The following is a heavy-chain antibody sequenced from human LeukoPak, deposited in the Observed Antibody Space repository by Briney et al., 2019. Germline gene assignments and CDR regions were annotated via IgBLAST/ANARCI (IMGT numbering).Heavy chain of an antibody. CDR2: ISSSSSYI. Sequence: GGSLRLSCAASEFTFSSYWMHWVRQAPGKGLEWVSSISSSSSYIYYADSVKGRFTISRDNAKNSLYLQMNSLRAEDTAVYYCARDENSGSSYYYYYMDVWGKGTTVTVSS. CDR3: ARDENSGSSYYYYYMDV. D-gene: IGHD1-26*01. J-gene: IGHJ6*03. V-gene: IGHV3-21*01. CDR1: EFTFSSYW.